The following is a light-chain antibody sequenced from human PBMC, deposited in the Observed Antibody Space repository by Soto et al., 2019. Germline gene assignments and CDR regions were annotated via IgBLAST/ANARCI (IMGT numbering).Light chain of an antibody. CDR2: ESS. Sequence: EIVLTQSPATLSLSPGERATLSCRASQSVSSYLAWYQQKPGQAPRRLIYESSNRATGIPARFSGSGSGTDFTLTISSLEPEDFAVYYCKQRRDWPITFGQGTRLEIK. CDR3: KQRRDWPIT. CDR1: QSVSSY. V-gene: IGKV3-11*01. J-gene: IGKJ5*01.